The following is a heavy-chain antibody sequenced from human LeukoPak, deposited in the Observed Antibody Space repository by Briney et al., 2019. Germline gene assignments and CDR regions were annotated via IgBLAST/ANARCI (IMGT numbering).Heavy chain of an antibody. CDR2: ISSSGSTI. J-gene: IGHJ4*02. CDR1: GFTFSSYE. Sequence: GGSLRLSCAASGFTFSSYEMNWVRQAPGKGLEWVSYISSSGSTIYYADSVKGRFTISRDNAKNSLYLQMNSLRAEDTAVYYCARDGKGVASDSSGYDVDYWGQGTLVTVSS. V-gene: IGHV3-48*03. CDR3: ARDGKGVASDSSGYDVDY. D-gene: IGHD3-22*01.